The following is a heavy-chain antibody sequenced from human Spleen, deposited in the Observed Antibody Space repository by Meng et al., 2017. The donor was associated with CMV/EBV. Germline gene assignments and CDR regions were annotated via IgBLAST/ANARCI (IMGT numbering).Heavy chain of an antibody. V-gene: IGHV1-2*02. CDR1: GYTFTGYY. D-gene: IGHD2-2*01. CDR2: INPNSGGT. Sequence: ASVKVSCKASGYTFTGYYMHWVRQAPGQGLEWMGCINPNSGGTNYAQNFQGRVTMTRDASISTAYMELSRLSSDDTAVYYCAGGDIVVLPTTTPCFDPWGQGVLVTVSS. J-gene: IGHJ5*02. CDR3: AGGDIVVLPTTTPCFDP.